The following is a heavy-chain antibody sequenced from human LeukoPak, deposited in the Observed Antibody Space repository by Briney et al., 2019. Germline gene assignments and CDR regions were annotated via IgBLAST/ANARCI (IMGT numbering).Heavy chain of an antibody. D-gene: IGHD3-3*01. CDR3: AKDVITIFRVGDNWFDP. V-gene: IGHV3-23*01. CDR1: GFTFSDYA. CDR2: ISGRGTNT. J-gene: IGHJ5*02. Sequence: PGGFLRLSCAASGFTFSDYAMSWVRQAPGKGLEWVSAISGRGTNTYYADSVKGRFTISRDNSKNTLYLQMNSLRAEDTAVYYCAKDVITIFRVGDNWFDPWGQGTLVTVSS.